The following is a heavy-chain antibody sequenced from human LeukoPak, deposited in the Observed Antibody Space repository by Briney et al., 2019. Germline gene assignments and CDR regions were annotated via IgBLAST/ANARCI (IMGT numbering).Heavy chain of an antibody. V-gene: IGHV3-53*04. Sequence: PGGSLRLSCAASGFTVSHNYMSWVRQAPGKGLEWVSVIYSGDSTYYADSVKGRFTISRHSSKNTLYLQLNSLRAEDTPVYYWARDVRGGNSDYWGQGTLVTVSS. CDR2: IYSGDST. CDR3: ARDVRGGNSDY. CDR1: GFTVSHNY. J-gene: IGHJ4*02. D-gene: IGHD4-23*01.